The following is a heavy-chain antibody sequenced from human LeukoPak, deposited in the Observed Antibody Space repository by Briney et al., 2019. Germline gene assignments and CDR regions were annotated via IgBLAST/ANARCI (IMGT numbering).Heavy chain of an antibody. CDR3: AKDDAWLQYGN. V-gene: IGHV3-23*01. D-gene: IGHD5-24*01. Sequence: GGSLRLSCAASGFTVSSNYMNWVRQAPGKGLEWVSGISPNGVITYYADSVKGRFTISRDNPKGTVYLQMNSLRPEDTAVYYCAKDDAWLQYGNWGRGTLVTVSS. CDR1: GFTVSSNY. CDR2: ISPNGVIT. J-gene: IGHJ4*02.